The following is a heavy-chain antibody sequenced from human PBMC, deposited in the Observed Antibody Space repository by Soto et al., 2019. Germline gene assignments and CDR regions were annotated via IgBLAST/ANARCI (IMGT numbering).Heavy chain of an antibody. CDR3: ARGTYDSSGYYSGNYYYGMDV. V-gene: IGHV3-13*05. D-gene: IGHD3-22*01. CDR1: GFTFSSYD. J-gene: IGHJ6*02. Sequence: GGSLRLSCAASGFTFSSYDMHWVRQATGKGLEWVSAIGTAGDPYYPGSVKGRFTISRENAKNSLYLQMNSLRAGDTAVYYYARGTYDSSGYYSGNYYYGMDVWGQGTTVTVSS. CDR2: IGTAGDP.